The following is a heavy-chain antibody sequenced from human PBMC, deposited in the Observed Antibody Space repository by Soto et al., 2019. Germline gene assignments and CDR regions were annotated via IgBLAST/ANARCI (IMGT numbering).Heavy chain of an antibody. Sequence: EVQLLESGGGLAQPGGSLRLSCAASGFTFSDSALSWVRQGTGKGLEWVSSVTVSGDTSYYADSVEGRFTISRDNSKNTLYLQMNSLRAGDTAVYYCAKHCCSYPACYPYYYYVDVWGEGATVTVSS. CDR2: VTVSGDTS. J-gene: IGHJ6*03. CDR1: GFTFSDSA. CDR3: AKHCCSYPACYPYYYYVDV. V-gene: IGHV3-23*01. D-gene: IGHD2-15*01.